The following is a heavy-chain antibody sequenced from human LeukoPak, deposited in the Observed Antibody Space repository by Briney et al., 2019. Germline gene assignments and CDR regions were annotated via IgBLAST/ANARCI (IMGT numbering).Heavy chain of an antibody. V-gene: IGHV4-4*07. CDR3: AREGYYDSSGYPIFDY. J-gene: IGHJ4*02. CDR2: IYTSGST. CDR1: GGSISSYY. Sequence: ASETLSLTCTVSGGSISSYYWSWIRQPAGKGLEWIGRIYTSGSTNYNPSVKSRVTMSVDTSKNQFSLKLSSVTAADTAVYYCAREGYYDSSGYPIFDYWGQGTLVTVSS. D-gene: IGHD3-22*01.